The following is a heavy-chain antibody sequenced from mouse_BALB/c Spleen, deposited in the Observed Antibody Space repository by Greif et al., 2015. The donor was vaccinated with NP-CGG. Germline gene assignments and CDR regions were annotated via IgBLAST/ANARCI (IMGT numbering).Heavy chain of an antibody. CDR2: IYPRSGNT. D-gene: IGHD2-4*01. V-gene: IGHV1-81*01. Sequence: RPGTSVKLSCKASGYTVTSYGISWVKQRTGQGLEWIGEIYPRSGNTYYNEKFKGKATLTADKSSITAYMEHSSLTSEDAAVYFCARYDYDYYAMDYWGHGSSVTVS. CDR3: ARYDYDYYAMDY. CDR1: GYTVTSYG. J-gene: IGHJ4*01.